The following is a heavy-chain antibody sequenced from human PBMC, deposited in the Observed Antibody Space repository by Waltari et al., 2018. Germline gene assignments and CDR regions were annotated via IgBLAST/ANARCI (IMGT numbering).Heavy chain of an antibody. Sequence: QVQLQESGPGLVKPSETLSLTCAVSGYSISSGYYWGWIRQPPGKGLEWIGSIYHSGSTYYNPSLKSRGTISVDTSKNQFSLKLSSVTAADTAVYYCARHRWYLGGDFYFDYWGQGTLVTVSS. CDR1: GYSISSGYY. CDR2: IYHSGST. J-gene: IGHJ4*02. CDR3: ARHRWYLGGDFYFDY. V-gene: IGHV4-38-2*01. D-gene: IGHD2-21*02.